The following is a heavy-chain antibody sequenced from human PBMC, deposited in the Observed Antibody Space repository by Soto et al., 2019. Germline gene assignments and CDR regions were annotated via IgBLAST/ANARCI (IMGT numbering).Heavy chain of an antibody. V-gene: IGHV4-34*01. CDR2: INHSGRT. CDR3: ARGRKYYDFWSGYSHPRYYFNY. Sequence: SETLSLTCAVYGGSFSGYCWSWIRQPPGKGLEWIGEINHSGRTNYNPSLRSRVTISVDTSKSQFSLKLSSVTAADTAVYYCARGRKYYDFWSGYSHPRYYFNYWGQGTLVTVSS. D-gene: IGHD3-3*01. J-gene: IGHJ4*02. CDR1: GGSFSGYC.